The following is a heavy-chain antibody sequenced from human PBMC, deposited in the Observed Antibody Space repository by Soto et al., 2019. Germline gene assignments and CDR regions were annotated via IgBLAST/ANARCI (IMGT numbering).Heavy chain of an antibody. Sequence: PSETLSLTCAVSGGSISSGGYSWSWIRQPPGKGLEWIGYIYHSGSTYYNPSLKSRVTISVDRSKNQFYLKLSSVTAEDTAVYYCARAVLYCTNGVCHRYYYGMDVWGQGTTVTVSS. CDR3: ARAVLYCTNGVCHRYYYGMDV. CDR1: GGSISSGGYS. CDR2: IYHSGST. V-gene: IGHV4-30-2*01. D-gene: IGHD2-8*01. J-gene: IGHJ6*01.